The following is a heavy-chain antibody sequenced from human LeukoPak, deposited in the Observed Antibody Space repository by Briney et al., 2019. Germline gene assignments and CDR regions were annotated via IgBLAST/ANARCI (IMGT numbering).Heavy chain of an antibody. D-gene: IGHD6-13*01. Sequence: PGGSLRLSCAASGFTFSSYAMSWVRQAPGKGLEWVSAISGSGGSTYYADSVKGRFTISRDSSKNTLYLQMNSLRAEDTAVYYCAKDHSVAAAGSGYWFDPWGQGTLVTVSS. CDR3: AKDHSVAAAGSGYWFDP. J-gene: IGHJ5*02. CDR2: ISGSGGST. CDR1: GFTFSSYA. V-gene: IGHV3-23*01.